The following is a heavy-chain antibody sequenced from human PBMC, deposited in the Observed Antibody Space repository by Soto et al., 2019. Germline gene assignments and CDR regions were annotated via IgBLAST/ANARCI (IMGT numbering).Heavy chain of an antibody. CDR3: ARGYSDVYYYDIIGGV. Sequence: GGSLRLSCAASGFTFDDYGMSWVRQAPGKGLEWVSGINWNGGSTGYADSVKGRFTISRDNAKNSLYLQMNSLRAEDTALYYCARGYSDVYYYDIIGGVWGQGTTVTVSS. D-gene: IGHD3-22*01. CDR1: GFTFDDYG. CDR2: INWNGGST. J-gene: IGHJ6*02. V-gene: IGHV3-20*04.